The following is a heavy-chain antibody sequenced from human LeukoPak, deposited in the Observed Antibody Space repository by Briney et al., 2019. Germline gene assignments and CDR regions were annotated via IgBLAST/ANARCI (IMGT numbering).Heavy chain of an antibody. CDR2: MHPNSGNT. V-gene: IGHV1-8*03. CDR3: ARGQSYDFWSGSYYYYMDV. Sequence: GASVTVSCKASGYTFTNYDINWVRQATGQVLGWMGWMHPNSGNTGYAQKFQGRVTITRNTAISTAYMELTSLRSEDTAVYYCARGQSYDFWSGSYYYYMDVWGKGTTVTVSS. J-gene: IGHJ6*03. D-gene: IGHD3-3*01. CDR1: GYTFTNYD.